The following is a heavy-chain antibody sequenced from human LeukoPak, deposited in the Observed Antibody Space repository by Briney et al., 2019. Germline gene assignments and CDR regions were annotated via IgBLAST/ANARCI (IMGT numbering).Heavy chain of an antibody. J-gene: IGHJ4*02. CDR1: RFTFGDYA. Sequence: GRSLRLSCTASRFTFGDYAINWVRQAPGEGLEWVGFIRSKAYGGTTEYAASVKGRFTISRDDSKSIAYLQMNSLKTEDTAVYYCTRSYVDTAMVFDYWGQGTLVTVSS. V-gene: IGHV3-49*04. CDR2: IRSKAYGGTT. D-gene: IGHD5-18*01. CDR3: TRSYVDTAMVFDY.